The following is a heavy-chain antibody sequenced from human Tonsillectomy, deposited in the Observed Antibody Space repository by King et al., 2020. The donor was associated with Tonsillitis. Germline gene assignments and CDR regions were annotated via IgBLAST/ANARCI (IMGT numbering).Heavy chain of an antibody. Sequence: VQLVESGGGVVQPGRSLRLSCKASGFTFSSYGMHWVRQAPGKGLEWVAVISYDGSDKYYADSVKGRFTISRDNSKNTLYLQMNSLRGEDTAVYYCAKVRAMVRGVIITSQYYYYGMDVWGQGTTVTVSS. D-gene: IGHD3-10*01. CDR2: ISYDGSDK. CDR3: AKVRAMVRGVIITSQYYYYGMDV. V-gene: IGHV3-30*18. J-gene: IGHJ6*02. CDR1: GFTFSSYG.